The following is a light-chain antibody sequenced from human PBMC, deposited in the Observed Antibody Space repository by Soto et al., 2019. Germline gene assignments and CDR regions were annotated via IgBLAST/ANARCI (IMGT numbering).Light chain of an antibody. CDR2: DAA. CDR3: QQFSSYPLT. V-gene: IGKV3-20*01. Sequence: EIVLTQFPDTLPVSPGETATLSCRASRSVSDDSLAWYKQTPGQAPRLVIYDAARRATGIPDRISGSGSGTDFTLTISRLEPEDFAVYYCQQFSSYPLTFGGGTKVEIK. J-gene: IGKJ4*01. CDR1: RSVSDDS.